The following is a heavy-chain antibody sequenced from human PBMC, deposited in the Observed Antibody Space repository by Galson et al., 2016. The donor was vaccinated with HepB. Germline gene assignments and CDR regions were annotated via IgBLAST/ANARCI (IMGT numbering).Heavy chain of an antibody. CDR2: MNPNNYNT. CDR3: ARGGSNASFYQYFDY. J-gene: IGHJ4*02. CDR1: GYTFSSFD. Sequence: SVKVSCKASGYTFSSFDINWVRQAAGHGPEWMGWMNPNNYNTGYAQKFQGRVTMTRDTATSTAYLELSGLRSEDTAIYYCARGGSNASFYQYFDYWGQGTLVTVS. V-gene: IGHV1-8*01. D-gene: IGHD2-15*01.